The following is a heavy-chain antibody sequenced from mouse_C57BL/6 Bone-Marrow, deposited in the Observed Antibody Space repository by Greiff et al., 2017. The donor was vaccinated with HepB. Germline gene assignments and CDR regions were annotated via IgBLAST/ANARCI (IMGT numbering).Heavy chain of an antibody. D-gene: IGHD2-4*01. J-gene: IGHJ3*01. CDR1: GYTFTSYW. CDR3: ARNTDYGWLAY. V-gene: IGHV1-59*01. Sequence: QVQLQQPGAELVRPGTSVKLSCKASGYTFTSYWMHWVKQRPGQGLEWIGVIDPSDSYTNYNQKFKGKATLTVDTSSSTAYMQLSSLTSEDSAVYYCARNTDYGWLAYWGQGTLVTVSA. CDR2: IDPSDSYT.